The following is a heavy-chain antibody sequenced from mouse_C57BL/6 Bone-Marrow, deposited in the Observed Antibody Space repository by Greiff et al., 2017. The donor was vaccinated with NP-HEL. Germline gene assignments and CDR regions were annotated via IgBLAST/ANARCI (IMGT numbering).Heavy chain of an antibody. J-gene: IGHJ4*01. V-gene: IGHV1-69*01. CDR1: GYTFTSYW. Sequence: QVQLQQPGAELVMPGASVKLSCKASGYTFTSYWMHWVKQRPGQGLEWIGEIDPSDSYTNYNQKFKCKSTLTVDKSSSTAYMQLSSLTSEDSAVYYCAGHYDYDIYAMDYWGQGNSVTVSS. CDR2: IDPSDSYT. CDR3: AGHYDYDIYAMDY. D-gene: IGHD2-4*01.